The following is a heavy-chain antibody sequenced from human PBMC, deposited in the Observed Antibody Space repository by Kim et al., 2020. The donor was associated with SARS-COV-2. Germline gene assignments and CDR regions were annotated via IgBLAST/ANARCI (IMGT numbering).Heavy chain of an antibody. Sequence: SETLSLTCTVSGGSISSGGYYWSWIRQHPGKGLEWIGYIYYSGSTYYNPSLKSRVTISVDTSKNQFSLKLSSVTAADTAVYYCARSLGYCSSTSCPRGVWFDPWGQGTLVTVSS. CDR1: GGSISSGGYY. CDR2: IYYSGST. V-gene: IGHV4-31*03. D-gene: IGHD2-2*01. J-gene: IGHJ5*02. CDR3: ARSLGYCSSTSCPRGVWFDP.